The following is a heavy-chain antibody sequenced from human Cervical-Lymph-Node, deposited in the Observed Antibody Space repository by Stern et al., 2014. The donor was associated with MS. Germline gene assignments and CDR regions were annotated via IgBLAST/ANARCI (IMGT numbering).Heavy chain of an antibody. CDR3: AKATSVAAAGTWFDY. V-gene: IGHV3-23*04. J-gene: IGHJ4*02. Sequence: VQLVQSGGGLVQPGGSLRLSCAVSGFTFSSYAVGWVRQAPGKGLEWVSGISGSGGSTYYADSVQGRVTISRANSKNTLYLPMNSLRAEDTAVYYCAKATSVAAAGTWFDYWGQGTLVTVSS. D-gene: IGHD6-13*01. CDR1: GFTFSSYA. CDR2: ISGSGGST.